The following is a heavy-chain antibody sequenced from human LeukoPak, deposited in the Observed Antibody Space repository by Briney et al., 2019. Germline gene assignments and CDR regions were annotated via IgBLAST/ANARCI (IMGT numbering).Heavy chain of an antibody. V-gene: IGHV4-34*01. CDR2: INHSGST. J-gene: IGHJ6*03. Sequence: SETLSLTCAVYGGSFSGYYWSWIRQPPGKGLEWIGEINHSGSTNYNPSLKSRVTISVDTSKNQFSLKLSSVTAAVTAVYYCARHVHCSSTSCYVWRYYYYMDVWGKGTTVTISS. CDR1: GGSFSGYY. D-gene: IGHD2-2*01. CDR3: ARHVHCSSTSCYVWRYYYYMDV.